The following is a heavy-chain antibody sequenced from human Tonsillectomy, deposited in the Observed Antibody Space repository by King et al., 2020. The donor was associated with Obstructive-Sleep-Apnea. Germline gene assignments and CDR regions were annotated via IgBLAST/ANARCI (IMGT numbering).Heavy chain of an antibody. V-gene: IGHV3-21*01. CDR3: AGILAAYYDFWSGSYYYYGMDV. Sequence: VQLVESGGGLVKPGGSLRLSCAASGFTFSSYSMNWVRQAPGKGLEWVSSISSSSSYIYYADSVKGRFTISRDNAKNSLYLQMNSLRAEDTAVYYCAGILAAYYDFWSGSYYYYGMDVWGQGTTVTVSS. CDR1: GFTFSSYS. D-gene: IGHD3-3*01. J-gene: IGHJ6*02. CDR2: ISSSSSYI.